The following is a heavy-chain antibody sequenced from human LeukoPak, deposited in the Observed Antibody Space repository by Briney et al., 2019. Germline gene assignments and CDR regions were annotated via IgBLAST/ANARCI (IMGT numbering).Heavy chain of an antibody. CDR3: ARVAEAAAFDS. CDR2: ISSNSRYI. CDR1: GFTFCSYS. J-gene: IGHJ4*02. Sequence: GGSLRLSCAASGFTFCSYSMNWVRQVPGKGLEWVSSISSNSRYIYYADSMRGRFTISRDNAKNSLYLQVNSLKPEDTALYYCARVAEAAAFDSWGQGTLVTVSS. D-gene: IGHD6-13*01. V-gene: IGHV3-21*06.